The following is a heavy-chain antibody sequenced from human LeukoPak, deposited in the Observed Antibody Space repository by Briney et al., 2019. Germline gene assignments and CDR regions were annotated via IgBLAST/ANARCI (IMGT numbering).Heavy chain of an antibody. D-gene: IGHD6-13*01. CDR3: ARPKSSSWSKNWFDP. V-gene: IGHV3-20*04. CDR2: INWNGGST. CDR1: GFTFDDYG. J-gene: IGHJ5*02. Sequence: GGSLRLSCAASGFTFDDYGMSWVRQAPGKGLEWVSGINWNGGSTGYADSVKGRFTISRDNAKNSLYLQMNSLRAEDTALYYCARPKSSSWSKNWFDPWGQGTLVTVSS.